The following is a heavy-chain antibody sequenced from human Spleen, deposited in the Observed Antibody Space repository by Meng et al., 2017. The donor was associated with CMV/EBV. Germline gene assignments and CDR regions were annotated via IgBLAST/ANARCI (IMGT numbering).Heavy chain of an antibody. Sequence: CKTSGYTFTSYGISWVRQAPGQGLEWMGWISTYNGNTNYAQKLQGRVTMTTDTFTNTAYMELRSLRSDDTALYYCARQNTVVTPFDYWGQGTLVTVSS. D-gene: IGHD4-23*01. V-gene: IGHV1-18*01. CDR2: ISTYNGNT. J-gene: IGHJ4*02. CDR3: ARQNTVVTPFDY. CDR1: GYTFTSYG.